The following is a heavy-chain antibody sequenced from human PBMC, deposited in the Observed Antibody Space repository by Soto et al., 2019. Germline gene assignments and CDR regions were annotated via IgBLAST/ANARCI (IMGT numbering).Heavy chain of an antibody. CDR1: GYIFTSYY. J-gene: IGHJ3*02. CDR2: INPSGGST. Sequence: QAQLVQSGAEVKKPGASVKVSCKASGYIFTSYYMHWVRQAPGQGLEWMGIINPSGGSTSYAQKFQGRVAMTRDTTTSTVCMDLSSLRSEDTAVYYFARELDAFDIWGQGTMVTVSS. CDR3: ARELDAFDI. V-gene: IGHV1-46*01.